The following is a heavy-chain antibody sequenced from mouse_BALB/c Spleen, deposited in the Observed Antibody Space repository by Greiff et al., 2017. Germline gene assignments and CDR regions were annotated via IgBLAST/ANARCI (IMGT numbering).Heavy chain of an antibody. CDR1: GYTFTSYW. CDR3: ARLGDGGWFAD. V-gene: IGHV1S81*02. CDR2: INPSNGRT. Sequence: QVQLKQPGAELVKPGASVKLSCKASGYTFTSYWMHWVKQRPGQGLEWIGEINPSNGRTNYNEKFKSKATLTVAKSSSTAYMQLSSLTSEDSAVYYCARLGDGGWFADWGQGTLVTVSA. J-gene: IGHJ3*01. D-gene: IGHD3-3*01.